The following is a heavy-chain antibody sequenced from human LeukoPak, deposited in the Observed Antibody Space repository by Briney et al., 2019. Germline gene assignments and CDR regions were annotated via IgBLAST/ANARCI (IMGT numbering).Heavy chain of an antibody. J-gene: IGHJ4*02. CDR1: GGPISTYY. CDR3: AREVLAAAGTYDY. Sequence: PSETLSLTCTVSGGPISTYYWSWIRQPAGKGLEWIGYISYSGSTNYNPSLRSRVTISVDTSKNQFSLKLSSVTAADTAVYYCAREVLAAAGTYDYWGQGTLVTVSS. D-gene: IGHD6-13*01. V-gene: IGHV4-59*01. CDR2: ISYSGST.